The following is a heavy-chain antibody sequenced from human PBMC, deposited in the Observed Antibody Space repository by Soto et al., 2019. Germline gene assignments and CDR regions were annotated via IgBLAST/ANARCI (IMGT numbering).Heavy chain of an antibody. Sequence: QVQLVESGGGVVQPGRSLRLSCAASGFTFSSYGMHWVRQAPGKGLEWVAVIWYDGSNKYYADSVKGRFTISRDNSKKTLYLQMNSLRGEDTAVYYCARDNTVDSRESAFDIWGQGTMVSVSS. CDR3: ARDNTVDSRESAFDI. V-gene: IGHV3-33*01. CDR2: IWYDGSNK. D-gene: IGHD3-22*01. J-gene: IGHJ3*02. CDR1: GFTFSSYG.